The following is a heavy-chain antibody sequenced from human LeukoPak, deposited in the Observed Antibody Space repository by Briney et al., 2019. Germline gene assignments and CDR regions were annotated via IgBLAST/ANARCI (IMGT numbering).Heavy chain of an antibody. CDR3: ARLWFGELLPDY. V-gene: IGHV1-46*01. J-gene: IGHJ4*02. CDR2: INPSGSST. Sequence: ASVKVSCKASGYTFTSYYMHWVRRAPGQGLEWMGLINPSGSSTSYAQKFQGRLSLTRDMSTSTDYMELSSLRSEDTAVYYCARLWFGELLPDYWGQGTLVTVSS. CDR1: GYTFTSYY. D-gene: IGHD3-10*01.